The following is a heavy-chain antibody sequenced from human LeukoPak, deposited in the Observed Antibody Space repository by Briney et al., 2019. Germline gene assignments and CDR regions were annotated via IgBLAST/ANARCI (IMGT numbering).Heavy chain of an antibody. CDR2: ISSTGDVT. J-gene: IGHJ4*02. V-gene: IGHV3-23*01. D-gene: IGHD3-9*01. CDR1: GVTFSGYA. CDR3: ATDYTTGYFPY. Sequence: GGSLRLSCSASGVTFSGYAMSWVRQAPGKGLEWVSTISSTGDVTYHADSVKGRFTISRDNSKNTLYLQMTTLRVDDTAIYYCATDYTTGYFPYWGQGTLVTVSS.